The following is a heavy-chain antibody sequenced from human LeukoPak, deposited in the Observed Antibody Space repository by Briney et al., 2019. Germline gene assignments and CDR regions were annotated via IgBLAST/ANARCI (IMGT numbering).Heavy chain of an antibody. CDR1: GYTFTGYY. Sequence: ASVKVSCKASGYTFTGYYMHWVRQAPGQGLEWMGWINPNSGGSNYAQKLQGRVTMTTDTSTSTAYMELRSLRSDDTAVYYCARAHPNGYYYDSGNWFDPWGQGTLVTVSS. J-gene: IGHJ5*02. CDR2: INPNSGGS. V-gene: IGHV1-2*02. CDR3: ARAHPNGYYYDSGNWFDP. D-gene: IGHD3-22*01.